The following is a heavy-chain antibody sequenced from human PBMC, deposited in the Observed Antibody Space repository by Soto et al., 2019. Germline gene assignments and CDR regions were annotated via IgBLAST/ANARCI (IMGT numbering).Heavy chain of an antibody. V-gene: IGHV3-9*01. D-gene: IGHD5-18*01. J-gene: IGHJ4*02. Sequence: EVQLVDSGGGLVQPGRSLRLSCAASGFTFDIYAMHWVRQAPGKGLEWVASISWNSGTRCYADSVKGRFTISRDNAKNSLYLQMDSLRTEDTAFYYCAKELGGYSYGYELDHWGQGTLVAVSS. CDR3: AKELGGYSYGYELDH. CDR2: ISWNSGTR. CDR1: GFTFDIYA.